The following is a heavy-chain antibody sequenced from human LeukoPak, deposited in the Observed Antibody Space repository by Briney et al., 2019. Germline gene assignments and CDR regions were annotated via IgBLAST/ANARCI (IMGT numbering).Heavy chain of an antibody. V-gene: IGHV5-51*01. CDR1: GYTFITYW. D-gene: IGHD4-23*01. J-gene: IGHJ3*02. CDR3: ARPDDYGGKPAAFDI. Sequence: GESLKISCKGSGYTFITYWIGWVRQMPGKGLEWMGIIYTGDSDTRCSPSFRGQVTISADKSINAASLQWSSLKASDTAMYYCARPDDYGGKPAAFDIWGKGTMVTSST. CDR2: IYTGDSDT.